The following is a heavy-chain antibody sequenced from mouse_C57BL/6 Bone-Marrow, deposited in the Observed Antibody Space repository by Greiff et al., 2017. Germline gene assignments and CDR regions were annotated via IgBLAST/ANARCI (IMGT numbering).Heavy chain of an antibody. CDR1: GYTFTSYT. CDR3: AYYGSKGY. D-gene: IGHD1-1*01. V-gene: IGHV1-4*01. Sequence: VQLQQSGAELARPGASVKMSCKASGYTFTSYTMHWVQQRPGQGLEWIGYINPSSGYTKYNQKFKDKATLTADNSSSTAYMQLSSLTSEDSAVYYCAYYGSKGYWGQGTTLTVSS. J-gene: IGHJ2*01. CDR2: INPSSGYT.